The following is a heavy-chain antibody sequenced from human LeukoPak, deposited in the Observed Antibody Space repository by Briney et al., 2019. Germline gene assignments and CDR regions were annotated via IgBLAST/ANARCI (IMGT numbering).Heavy chain of an antibody. CDR3: ARDPGTGSGWYYFDY. CDR2: ISGSSSVT. V-gene: IGHV3-48*01. Sequence: GRSLRLSCAASGFTFSNFNMNWVRQAPGKGLEWVSYISGSSSVTYYADSVEGRFTISRDNAKNSLYLQMNSLRAEDTAVYYCARDPGTGSGWYYFDYWGQGTLVTVSS. D-gene: IGHD6-19*01. CDR1: GFTFSNFN. J-gene: IGHJ4*02.